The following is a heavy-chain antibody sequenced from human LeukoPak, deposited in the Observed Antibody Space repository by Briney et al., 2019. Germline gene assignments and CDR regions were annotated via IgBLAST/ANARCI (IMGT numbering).Heavy chain of an antibody. CDR2: ISSSSSTI. CDR3: ARDYYGDYVFDY. Sequence: GGSLRLSCAASGVTFSDYYMSWIRQAPGKGLEWISYISSSSSTIYYADSVEGRFTISRDNAKNSLYLQMNSLRAEDTAVYYCARDYYGDYVFDYWGQGTLVTVSS. CDR1: GVTFSDYY. V-gene: IGHV3-11*04. D-gene: IGHD4-17*01. J-gene: IGHJ4*02.